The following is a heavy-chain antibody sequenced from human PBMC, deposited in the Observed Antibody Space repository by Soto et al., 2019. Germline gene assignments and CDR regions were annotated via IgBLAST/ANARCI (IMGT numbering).Heavy chain of an antibody. D-gene: IGHD4-17*01. CDR2: IWYDGSVK. J-gene: IGHJ6*03. Sequence: QMQLVESGGGLVQPGTSLRLSCAASGFTFSTYAMHWVRQAPGKGLEWVTIIWYDGSVKNYGDSVKGRFTISRDNSKNTLYLQMNSLRVEATAVYYWARDSGGDYHNYYMEVWCKGTTVTVSS. V-gene: IGHV3-33*01. CDR1: GFTFSTYA. CDR3: ARDSGGDYHNYYMEV.